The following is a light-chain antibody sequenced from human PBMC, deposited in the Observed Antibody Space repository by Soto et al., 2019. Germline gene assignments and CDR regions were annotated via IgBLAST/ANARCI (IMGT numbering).Light chain of an antibody. V-gene: IGKV3-20*01. Sequence: EIVLTQSPGTLSLSPGERATLSCRASQSVSSSYLAWYQHKPGQAPRLLIYGASTRATGLPDRFSGSGSGTDFTLTISRLEPEDFAVYYCQQYGSSPPLTFGGGTKVEIK. J-gene: IGKJ4*01. CDR2: GAS. CDR3: QQYGSSPPLT. CDR1: QSVSSSY.